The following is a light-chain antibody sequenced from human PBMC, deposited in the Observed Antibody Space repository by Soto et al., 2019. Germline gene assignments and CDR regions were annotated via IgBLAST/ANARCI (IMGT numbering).Light chain of an antibody. CDR2: KAS. V-gene: IGKV1-5*03. CDR1: QSISSW. Sequence: DIQMTRSPSTLSASVGDRVTITCRASQSISSWLAWYQQKPGKAPKLLIYKASSLESGVPSRFSGSGSGTEFTLTISSLQPDDFATYYCQQYNSYLYTFGHGTKLEIK. CDR3: QQYNSYLYT. J-gene: IGKJ2*01.